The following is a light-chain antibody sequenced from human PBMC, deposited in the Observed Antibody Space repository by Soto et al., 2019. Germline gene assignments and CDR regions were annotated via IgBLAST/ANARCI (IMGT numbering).Light chain of an antibody. CDR2: DAS. Sequence: EIVLTQSPATLSLSPGERATLSCRASQSVSSYLAWYQQKPGQAPRLLIYDASNRATGIPARFSGSGSGTDFTLTISSLEPEVFAVYYCQQRSNWPPRTTFGGGTKVDIK. CDR1: QSVSSY. J-gene: IGKJ4*01. CDR3: QQRSNWPPRTT. V-gene: IGKV3-11*01.